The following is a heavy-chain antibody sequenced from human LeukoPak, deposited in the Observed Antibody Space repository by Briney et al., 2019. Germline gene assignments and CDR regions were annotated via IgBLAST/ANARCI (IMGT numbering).Heavy chain of an antibody. Sequence: SETLSLTCTVSGGSISSYYWSWIRQPPGKGLEWIGYIYYSGSTNYNPSLKSRVTISVDTSKNQFSLKLSSVTAADTAVYYCARSIAWLQLRYFDLWGRGTLVTVSS. J-gene: IGHJ2*01. D-gene: IGHD5-24*01. CDR3: ARSIAWLQLRYFDL. V-gene: IGHV4-59*01. CDR2: IYYSGST. CDR1: GGSISSYY.